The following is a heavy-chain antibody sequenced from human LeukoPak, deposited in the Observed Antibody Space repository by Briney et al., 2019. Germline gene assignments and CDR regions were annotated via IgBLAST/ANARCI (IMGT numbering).Heavy chain of an antibody. J-gene: IGHJ4*02. V-gene: IGHV4-4*07. D-gene: IGHD1-7*01. Sequence: SETLSLTCTVSGASLNSYYWSWFRQPAGKELQWIGRIFSSGLTDYNPSLRSRVTMSVDTSKNQFSLQLTSVTAADTAVYYCARGLNWNYYFDYWGQGTLVTVSS. CDR2: IFSSGLT. CDR3: ARGLNWNYYFDY. CDR1: GASLNSYY.